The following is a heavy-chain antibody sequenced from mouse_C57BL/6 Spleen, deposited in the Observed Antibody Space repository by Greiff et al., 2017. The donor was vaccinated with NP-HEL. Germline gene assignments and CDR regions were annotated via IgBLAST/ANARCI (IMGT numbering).Heavy chain of an antibody. V-gene: IGHV5-9*01. D-gene: IGHD1-1*01. CDR3: ARRFTTVVATGYFDV. CDR2: ISGGGGNT. CDR1: GFTFSSYT. Sequence: EVQLVESGGGLVKPGGSLKLSCAASGFTFSSYTMSWVRQTPEKRLEWVATISGGGGNTYYPDSVKGRFTISSDNAKNTLYLQLRSLRSADTALYYCARRFTTVVATGYFDVWGTGTTVTVSS. J-gene: IGHJ1*03.